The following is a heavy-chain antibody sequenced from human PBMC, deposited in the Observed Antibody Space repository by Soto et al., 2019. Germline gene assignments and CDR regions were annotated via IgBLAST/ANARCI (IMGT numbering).Heavy chain of an antibody. CDR3: ARDRVESGYPEYFQN. J-gene: IGHJ1*01. CDR2: IYSGGST. V-gene: IGHV3-53*01. D-gene: IGHD3-22*01. Sequence: EVQLVESGGGLIQPGGSLRLSCAASGFTVSSNYMSWVRQAPGKGLEWVSVIYSGGSTYYADSVKGRFTISRDNSKNTLYLQMNSLKAEDTAVDYCARDRVESGYPEYFQNWGQGTLVTVSS. CDR1: GFTVSSNY.